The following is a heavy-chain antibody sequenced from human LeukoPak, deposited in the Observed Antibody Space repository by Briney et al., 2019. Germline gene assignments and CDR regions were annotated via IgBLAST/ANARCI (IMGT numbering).Heavy chain of an antibody. CDR2: IFGGGSA. J-gene: IGHJ6*03. Sequence: GGSLRLSCAASGFTFTSYGMSWVRQAPGKGLEWVSVIFGGGSAYYADSVQGRFTISRDKSKNTLYLQMHSLRAEDTAVYYCARISAPAQQSNYYYYYYMDVWGKGTTVTVSS. D-gene: IGHD1-26*01. CDR3: ARISAPAQQSNYYYYYYMDV. V-gene: IGHV3-66*01. CDR1: GFTFTSYG.